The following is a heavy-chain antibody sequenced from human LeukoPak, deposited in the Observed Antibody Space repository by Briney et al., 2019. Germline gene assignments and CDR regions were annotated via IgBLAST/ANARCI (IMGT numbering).Heavy chain of an antibody. J-gene: IGHJ4*02. CDR3: ARDLSGIAGYTYGRGIDY. CDR2: ISSSGSTI. D-gene: IGHD5-18*01. CDR1: GFTFSDYY. Sequence: GGSLRLSCAASGFTFSDYYMSWIRQAPGKGLEWVSYISSSGSTIYYADSVKGRFTISRDNAKNSLYLQMNSLRAEDAAVYYCARDLSGIAGYTYGRGIDYWGQGTLVTVSS. V-gene: IGHV3-11*04.